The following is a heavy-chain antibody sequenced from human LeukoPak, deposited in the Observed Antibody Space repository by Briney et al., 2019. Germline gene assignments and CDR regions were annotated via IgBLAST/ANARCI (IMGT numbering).Heavy chain of an antibody. Sequence: PGGSLRLSCATSGFIFSSYWMCWVRQAPGKGLEWVANIKSDGSEEYYGDSVKRRFTISRDNAKNSLYLQMNSLRVEDTAVYYCARGDLWLGHWGQGSLVTVSS. CDR3: ARGDLWLGH. CDR1: GFIFSSYW. V-gene: IGHV3-7*01. J-gene: IGHJ4*02. CDR2: IKSDGSEE. D-gene: IGHD3-10*01.